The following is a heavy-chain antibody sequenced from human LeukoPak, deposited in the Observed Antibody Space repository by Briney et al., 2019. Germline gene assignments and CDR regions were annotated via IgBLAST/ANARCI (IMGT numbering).Heavy chain of an antibody. CDR2: INHSGST. V-gene: IGHV4-34*01. J-gene: IGHJ4*02. CDR1: GGSFSGYY. Sequence: PSETLSLTCAVYGGSFSGYYWSWIRQPPGKGLEWIGEINHSGSTNYNPSLKSRVTISVDTSKNQFSLKLSSVTAADTAVYYCARHGPTLSLYYFDYWGQGTLVTVSS. CDR3: ARHGPTLSLYYFDY. D-gene: IGHD3-16*02.